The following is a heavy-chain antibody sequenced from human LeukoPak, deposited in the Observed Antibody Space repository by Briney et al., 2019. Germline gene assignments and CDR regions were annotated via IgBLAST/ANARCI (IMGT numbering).Heavy chain of an antibody. CDR1: GFTFSSYW. CDR2: INSDGSTI. CDR3: TRETVVVATASLGY. D-gene: IGHD2-2*01. V-gene: IGHV3-74*01. J-gene: IGHJ4*02. Sequence: GGSLGLSCAASGFTFSSYWMHWVRQAPGKGLVWVSRINSDGSTINYADSVKGRFTISRDNAKNTLYLQMDSLRAEDTAVYYCTRETVVVATASLGYWGLGTLVTVSS.